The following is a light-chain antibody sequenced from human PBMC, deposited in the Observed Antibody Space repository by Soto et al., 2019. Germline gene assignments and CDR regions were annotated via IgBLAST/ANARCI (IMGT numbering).Light chain of an antibody. CDR1: QSIRTN. J-gene: IGKJ4*01. V-gene: IGKV3-15*01. CDR2: DAS. CDR3: QQYNDWPPLT. Sequence: EIMMTQSPATVSVSPGERATLSCSASQSIRTNVAWYQQKPGQALRLLIYDASTRATGLSSRVSGSGSGTEFTLTVRCLQSEDVAIYYCQQYNDWPPLTFGGGTRLEI.